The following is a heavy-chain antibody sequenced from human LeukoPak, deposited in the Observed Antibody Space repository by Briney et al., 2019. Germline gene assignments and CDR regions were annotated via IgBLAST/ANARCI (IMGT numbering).Heavy chain of an antibody. V-gene: IGHV1-18*01. CDR1: GYTFTSYG. J-gene: IGHJ5*02. Sequence: ASVKVSCKASGYTFTSYGISWVRQAPGQGLEWMGWISADNGNTNYAQKLQGRVTMTTDTSTSTAYMELRSLRSDDTAVYYCARVDIRNDYSSWFDPWGQGTLVTVSS. D-gene: IGHD1-1*01. CDR2: ISADNGNT. CDR3: ARVDIRNDYSSWFDP.